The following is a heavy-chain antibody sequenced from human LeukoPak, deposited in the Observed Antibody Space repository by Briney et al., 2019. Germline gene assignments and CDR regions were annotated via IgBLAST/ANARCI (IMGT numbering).Heavy chain of an antibody. CDR3: ARGHGNEPGDY. V-gene: IGHV3-21*01. Sequence: GGSLRLSCAASGFTFSSYSMNWVRQAPGKGLEWVSSISSSSSYIYYADSVKGRFTISRDNAKNSLHLQMNSLRAEDTAVYYCARGHGNEPGDYWGQGTLVTVSS. J-gene: IGHJ4*02. CDR1: GFTFSSYS. D-gene: IGHD1-14*01. CDR2: ISSSSSYI.